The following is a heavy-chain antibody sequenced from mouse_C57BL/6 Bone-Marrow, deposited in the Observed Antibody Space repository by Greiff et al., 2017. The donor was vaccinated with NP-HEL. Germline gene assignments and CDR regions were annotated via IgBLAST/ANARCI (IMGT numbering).Heavy chain of an antibody. V-gene: IGHV1-26*01. CDR3: AREGIYYDYDVHFDY. Sequence: EVQLQQSGPELVKPGASVKISCKASGYTFTDYYMNWVKQSHGKSLEWIGDINPNNGGTSYNQKFTGKATLTVDKSSSTAYMELRSLTSEDSAVYYCAREGIYYDYDVHFDYWGQGTTLTVSS. CDR2: INPNNGGT. J-gene: IGHJ2*01. CDR1: GYTFTDYY. D-gene: IGHD2-4*01.